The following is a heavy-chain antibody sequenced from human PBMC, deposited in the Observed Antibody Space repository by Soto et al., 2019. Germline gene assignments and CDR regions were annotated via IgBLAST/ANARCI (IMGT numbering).Heavy chain of an antibody. V-gene: IGHV4-34*01. D-gene: IGHD5-12*01. CDR3: ARAEGMWLRGALVYSMDV. CDR2: INHSGST. Sequence: SETLSLTCAVYGGSFSGYYWSWIRQPPGKGLEWIGEINHSGSTNYNPSLKSRVTISVDTSKNQFSLKLSSVTAADTAVYYCARAEGMWLRGALVYSMDVWGKGTTVTVS. J-gene: IGHJ6*03. CDR1: GGSFSGYY.